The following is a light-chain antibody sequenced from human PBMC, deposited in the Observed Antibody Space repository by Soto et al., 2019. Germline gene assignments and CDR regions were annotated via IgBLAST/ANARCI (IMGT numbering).Light chain of an antibody. J-gene: IGLJ2*01. Sequence: SALTQPASVSGSPGQSITISCTGTSSVVGGYNYVSWYQQYPGKAPKVMIYEVTNRPSGVSNRFSGSKSGNTASLTISGLQAEDEADYSCSSYTSSNTLIFGGGTKLTVL. CDR2: EVT. CDR3: SSYTSSNTLI. CDR1: SSVVGGYNY. V-gene: IGLV2-14*01.